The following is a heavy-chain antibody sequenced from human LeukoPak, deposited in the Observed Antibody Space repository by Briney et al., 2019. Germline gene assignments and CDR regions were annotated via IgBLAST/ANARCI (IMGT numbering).Heavy chain of an antibody. V-gene: IGHV4-34*01. J-gene: IGHJ4*02. CDR2: TNHSGST. CDR3: AITDTAVAAANFDY. D-gene: IGHD5-18*01. CDR1: GGSFSGYY. Sequence: SETLSLTCAVYGGSFSGYYWSWIRQPPGKGLEWIGETNHSGSTNYNPSLKSRVTISVDTSKNQFSLKLSSVTAADTAVYYCAITDTAVAAANFDYRGQGTLVNVSS.